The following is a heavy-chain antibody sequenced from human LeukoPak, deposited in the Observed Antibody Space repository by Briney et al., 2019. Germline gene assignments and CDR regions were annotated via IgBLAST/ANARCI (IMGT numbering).Heavy chain of an antibody. CDR3: ARDPYSGNYGNDYYYYMDV. D-gene: IGHD1-26*01. J-gene: IGHJ6*03. CDR2: ITSSSSYI. CDR1: GFTFSTYN. V-gene: IGHV3-21*06. Sequence: GGSLRLSCAASGFTFSTYNMNWVRHAPGKGVEWISSITSSSSYIYYADSVKGRFTISRDNAKNSLYLQMNSLSPDDTAVYFCARDPYSGNYGNDYYYYMDVWGKGTTVTISS.